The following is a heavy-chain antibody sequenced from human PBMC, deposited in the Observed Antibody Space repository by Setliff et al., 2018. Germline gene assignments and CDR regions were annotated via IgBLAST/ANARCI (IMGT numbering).Heavy chain of an antibody. CDR3: AKGGTYRYFDY. CDR1: DDSISSRHYY. J-gene: IGHJ4*02. D-gene: IGHD2-15*01. V-gene: IGHV4-61*09. Sequence: PSETLSLTCTVSDDSISSRHYYWSWIRQPAGKGLEWLGQIYTSWSTNYDPSLKSRLTISVDTSKNQFSLKLTSVTAADTAVYFCAKGGTYRYFDYWGQGTLVTVSS. CDR2: IYTSWST.